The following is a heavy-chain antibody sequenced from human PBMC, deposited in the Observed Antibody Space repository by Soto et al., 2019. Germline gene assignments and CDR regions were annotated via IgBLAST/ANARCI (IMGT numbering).Heavy chain of an antibody. CDR2: IIPIFGTA. CDR1: GGTFSSYA. CDR3: ASYYYDSSGYYYRHYYYYGMDV. V-gene: IGHV1-69*01. D-gene: IGHD3-22*01. Sequence: QVQLVQSGAEVKKPGSSVKVSCKASGGTFSSYAISWVRQAPGQGLEWMGGIIPIFGTANYAQKFQGRVTITADESTSTAYMELSSLRSEDTVVYYCASYYYDSSGYYYRHYYYYGMDVWGQGTTVTVSS. J-gene: IGHJ6*02.